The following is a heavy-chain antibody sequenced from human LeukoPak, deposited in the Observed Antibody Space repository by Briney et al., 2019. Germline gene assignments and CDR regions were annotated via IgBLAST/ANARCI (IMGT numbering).Heavy chain of an antibody. CDR2: IIPIFGTA. CDR3: ARVGSYYGSGSHYYFDY. J-gene: IGHJ4*02. Sequence: SAKVSCKASGGTFSSYAISWVRQAPGQGLEWMGGIIPIFGTANYAQKFQGRVTITTDESTSTAYMELSSLRSEDTAVYYCARVGSYYGSGSHYYFDYWGQGTLVTVSS. V-gene: IGHV1-69*05. D-gene: IGHD3-10*01. CDR1: GGTFSSYA.